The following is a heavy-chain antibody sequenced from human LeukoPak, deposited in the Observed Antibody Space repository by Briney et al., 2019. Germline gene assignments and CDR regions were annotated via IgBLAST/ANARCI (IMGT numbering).Heavy chain of an antibody. Sequence: GGSLRLSCAASGFTFSSYAMSWARQAPGKGLEWVSTISGDSAYTYYADSVKGRFTISRDNSAGTLYLQMNSLRAEDTAIYYCAKRTDTIAVSASPLGYWGQGTLVTVS. V-gene: IGHV3-23*01. CDR2: ISGDSAYT. CDR3: AKRTDTIAVSASPLGY. J-gene: IGHJ4*02. D-gene: IGHD6-19*01. CDR1: GFTFSSYA.